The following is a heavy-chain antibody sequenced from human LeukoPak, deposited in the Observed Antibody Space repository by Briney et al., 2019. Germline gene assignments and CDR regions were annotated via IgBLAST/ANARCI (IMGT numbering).Heavy chain of an antibody. J-gene: IGHJ4*02. V-gene: IGHV3-7*01. CDR3: ARDQMYVAMDY. Sequence: GGSLRLSCAASGFTFSSYSMNWVRQAPGKGLEWVANIKQDGSEKYYVDSVKGRFTISRDNAKNSLYLQMNSLRAEDTAVYYCARDQMYVAMDYWGQGTLVTVSS. D-gene: IGHD2-2*01. CDR1: GFTFSSYS. CDR2: IKQDGSEK.